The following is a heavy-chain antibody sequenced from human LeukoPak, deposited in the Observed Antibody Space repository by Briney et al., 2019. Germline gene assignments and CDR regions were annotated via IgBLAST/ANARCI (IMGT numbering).Heavy chain of an antibody. CDR3: ARGRLRFLEMDV. D-gene: IGHD3-3*01. CDR1: GASFSGYY. Sequence: SETLSLTCAVYGASFSGYYWAWIRQPPGKGLEWIGEINHTGSTTYNPSLKSRVTMSVDTSKNRFSLKLNSATAADTAVYYCARGRLRFLEMDVWGKGTMVTVSS. V-gene: IGHV4-34*01. J-gene: IGHJ6*04. CDR2: INHTGST.